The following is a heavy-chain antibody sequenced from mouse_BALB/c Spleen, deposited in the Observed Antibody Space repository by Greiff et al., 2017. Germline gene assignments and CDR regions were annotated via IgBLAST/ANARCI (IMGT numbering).Heavy chain of an antibody. J-gene: IGHJ4*01. V-gene: IGHV5-12-2*01. Sequence: EVKLVESGGGLVQPGGSLKLSCAASGFTFSSYTMSWVRQTPEKRLEWVAYISNGGGSTYYPDTVKGRFTISRDNAKNTLYLQMSSLKSEDTAMYYCARQGEYAMDYWGQGTSVTVSS. CDR2: ISNGGGST. CDR3: ARQGEYAMDY. CDR1: GFTFSSYT.